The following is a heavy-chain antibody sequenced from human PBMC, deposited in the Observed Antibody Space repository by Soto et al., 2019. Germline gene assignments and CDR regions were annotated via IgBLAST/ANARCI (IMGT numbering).Heavy chain of an antibody. CDR3: ARVTIADDAFDI. Sequence: SETLSLTCTVSGGSVSSASCFWSWIRQPPGKGLEWIGYIYYSGTTNYNPTLNSRVIISGDTSKNHFSLKLTSVTAGDTAVDSPARVTIADDAFDIRGQGTRITVSS. J-gene: IGHJ3*02. CDR1: GGSVSSASCF. D-gene: IGHD2-15*01. CDR2: IYYSGTT. V-gene: IGHV4-61*03.